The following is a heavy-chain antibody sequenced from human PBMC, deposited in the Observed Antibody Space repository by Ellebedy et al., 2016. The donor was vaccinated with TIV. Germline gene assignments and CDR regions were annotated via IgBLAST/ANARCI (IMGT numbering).Heavy chain of an antibody. CDR1: GGSISSSSYY. J-gene: IGHJ6*02. Sequence: SETLSLTCTVSGGSISSSSYYWGWIRQPPGKGLEWIGSIYYSGSTNYNPSLKSRVTISGDTSKNQFSLKLSSVTAADTAVYYCARQGLYYYYGIDVWGQGTTVTVSS. V-gene: IGHV4-39*01. CDR3: ARQGLYYYYGIDV. CDR2: IYYSGST. D-gene: IGHD3/OR15-3a*01.